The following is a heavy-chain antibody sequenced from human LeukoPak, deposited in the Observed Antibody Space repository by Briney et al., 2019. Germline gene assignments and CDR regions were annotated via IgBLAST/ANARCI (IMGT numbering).Heavy chain of an antibody. CDR2: ISHSGYT. CDR1: NGSFSGYY. CDR3: ARHGFYGDSARRKFDP. V-gene: IGHV4-34*01. J-gene: IGHJ5*02. D-gene: IGHD4-17*01. Sequence: PSETLSLTCTVYNGSFSGYYWSWIRQPPGTGLEWIGEISHSGYTNLNPSLKSRLTISLDTSKNHFSLRLTSLTAADTAVYYCARHGFYGDSARRKFDPWGQETLVTVSS.